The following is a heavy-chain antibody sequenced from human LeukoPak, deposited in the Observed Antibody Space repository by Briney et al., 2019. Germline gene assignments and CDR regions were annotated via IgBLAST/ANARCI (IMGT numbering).Heavy chain of an antibody. V-gene: IGHV3-13*01. CDR3: ARGGIPVTGIDEVDY. CDR1: GFTFSSYD. Sequence: GGSLRLSCADSGFTFSSYDMHWVRQATGKGLEWVSAIGIGGDTYYPGSVKGRFTISRENAKNSLYLQMNSLRAGDTAVYYCARGGIPVTGIDEVDYWGQGTLVTVSS. CDR2: IGIGGDT. D-gene: IGHD2-21*02. J-gene: IGHJ4*02.